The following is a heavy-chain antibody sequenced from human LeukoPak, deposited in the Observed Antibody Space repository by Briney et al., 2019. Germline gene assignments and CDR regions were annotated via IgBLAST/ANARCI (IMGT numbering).Heavy chain of an antibody. V-gene: IGHV4-34*01. D-gene: IGHD3-10*01. CDR2: TNHGGST. CDR3: ARAITMVRGATFYYYYYMDV. CDR1: GGVQGGSFSGYN. J-gene: IGHJ6*03. Sequence: SETLSLTCGVYGGVQGGSFSGYNWSCIRQPPGKGLEWIGETNHGGSTNYNPSLKSRVTISVDTSKNQFSLKLSSVTAADTAVYYCARAITMVRGATFYYYYYMDVWGKGTTVTVSS.